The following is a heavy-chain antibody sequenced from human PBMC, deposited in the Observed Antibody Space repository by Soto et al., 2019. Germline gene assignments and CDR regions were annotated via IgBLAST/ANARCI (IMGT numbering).Heavy chain of an antibody. CDR3: TRRRFAGRGGTTMDV. J-gene: IGHJ6*04. CDR1: GGSVVGSNYF. V-gene: IGHV4-39*01. D-gene: IGHD1-26*01. CDR2: IYSSGST. Sequence: EPLSLTFAVSGGSVVGSNYFWDFIRQPPGSGLEWLGTIYSSGSTYYSPSLKSRITMSLDTSKNQFSLNLGSVTAADTAVYYCTRRRFAGRGGTTMDVLGTGTTVTVTS.